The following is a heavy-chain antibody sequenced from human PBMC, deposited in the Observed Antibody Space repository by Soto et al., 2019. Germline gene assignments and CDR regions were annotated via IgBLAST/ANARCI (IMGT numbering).Heavy chain of an antibody. V-gene: IGHV3-23*01. J-gene: IGHJ4*02. CDR1: GFTFSSYA. D-gene: IGHD3-22*01. CDR2: ISGSGGST. Sequence: EVQLLESGGGLVQPGGSLRLSCAASGFTFSSYAMSWVRQAPGKGLEWVSAISGSGGSTYYADSVKGRFTISRDNSNNTLYLQMNSLRAEDTAVYYCANRARGHSSGYPHLYWCQGTLVTGSS. CDR3: ANRARGHSSGYPHLY.